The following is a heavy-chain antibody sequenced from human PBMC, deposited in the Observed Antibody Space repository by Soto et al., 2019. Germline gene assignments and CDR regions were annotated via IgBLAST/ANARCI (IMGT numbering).Heavy chain of an antibody. CDR1: GGTFSTFG. CDR3: VREGSGWYSRGSFDF. CDR2: IIPFFGTA. J-gene: IGHJ3*01. Sequence: SVKVSCKASGGTFSTFGISWVQQAPGQGLEWMGGIIPFFGTARYSQKFEDRITITADESTNTVYMDLRSLTSEDTAIYYCVREGSGWYSRGSFDFWGRGTMVTVSS. V-gene: IGHV1-69*13. D-gene: IGHD6-19*01.